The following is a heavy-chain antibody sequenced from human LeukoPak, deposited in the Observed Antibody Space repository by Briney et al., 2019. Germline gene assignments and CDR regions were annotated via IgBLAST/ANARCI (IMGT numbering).Heavy chain of an antibody. CDR3: ARRMPYCSSTSCHRYYFDY. CDR2: INHSGST. V-gene: IGHV4-34*01. Sequence: SERVSLTCAVYGGSFSGYYWSWIRQPPGKGLEWIGEINHSGSTNYNPSLKSRVTISVDTSKNQFSLKLSSVTAADTAVYYCARRMPYCSSTSCHRYYFDYWGQGTLHRLL. J-gene: IGHJ4*02. CDR1: GGSFSGYY. D-gene: IGHD2-2*01.